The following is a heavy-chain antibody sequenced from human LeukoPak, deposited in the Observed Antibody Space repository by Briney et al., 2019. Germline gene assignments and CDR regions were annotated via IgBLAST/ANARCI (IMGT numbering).Heavy chain of an antibody. CDR3: ARTAMVHWYFDL. J-gene: IGHJ2*01. D-gene: IGHD5-18*01. CDR1: GGSISSSSYF. Sequence: SETLSLTCTVSGGSISSSSYFWGWIRQPPGKGLEWIGTIYYTGSTYYNPSLKSRVKISEDTSENRFSLNLTSLTAADTAVYYCARTAMVHWYFDLWGRGTLVTVSS. CDR2: IYYTGST. V-gene: IGHV4-39*07.